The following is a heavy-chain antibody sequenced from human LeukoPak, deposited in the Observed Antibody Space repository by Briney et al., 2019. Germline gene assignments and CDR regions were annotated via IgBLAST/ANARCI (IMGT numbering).Heavy chain of an antibody. CDR2: IYPGDYDT. CDR3: ARGPPFYDILTGYYELDY. CDR1: GYGFTSYW. V-gene: IGHV5-51*01. Sequence: GESLKISCKGSGYGFTSYWIGWVRQMPGKGLEWMGIIYPGDYDTRYSPSFQGQVTMSAAKSISTAYLQWSSLKASDTAMYYCARGPPFYDILTGYYELDYWGQGTLVTVSS. D-gene: IGHD3-9*01. J-gene: IGHJ4*02.